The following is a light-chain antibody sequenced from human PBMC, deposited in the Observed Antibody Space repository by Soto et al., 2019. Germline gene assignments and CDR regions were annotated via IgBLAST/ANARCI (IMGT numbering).Light chain of an antibody. CDR3: QKYNSAPQT. J-gene: IGKJ1*01. CDR2: AVS. CDR1: QGISNY. Sequence: DIQMTQSPSSLSASVGDRVTITCRASQGISNYLAWYQQKPGRVPKRLIYAVSTLQSGVPSRFSGSGSGTDFTLTISSLQPEDVATYYGQKYNSAPQTVGQGSKVDIK. V-gene: IGKV1-27*01.